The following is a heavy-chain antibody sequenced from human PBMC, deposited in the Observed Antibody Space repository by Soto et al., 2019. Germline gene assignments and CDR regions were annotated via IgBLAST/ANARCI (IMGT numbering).Heavy chain of an antibody. CDR3: ARDQGGYDRSSFYGMDV. V-gene: IGHV3-23*01. CDR1: GFTFSSYA. J-gene: IGHJ6*02. CDR2: ISGSGGST. D-gene: IGHD6-6*01. Sequence: RSLRLACAASGFTFSSYAMSGVRPAPGKGLEWVSAISGSGGSTYYADSVKGRFTISRDNSKSSLYLQMNRLSAEDTAVYYCARDQGGYDRSSFYGMDVWGQGTTATVYS.